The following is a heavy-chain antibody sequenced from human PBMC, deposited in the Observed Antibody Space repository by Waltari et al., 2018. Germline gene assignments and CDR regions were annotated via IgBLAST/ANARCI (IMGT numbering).Heavy chain of an antibody. CDR3: ASYATVTTGWFDP. CDR2: IIPILGTA. V-gene: IGHV1-69*13. D-gene: IGHD4-17*01. CDR1: GGTFSSYA. J-gene: IGHJ5*02. Sequence: QVQLVQSGAEVKKPGSSVKVSCKASGGTFSSYAISWVRQAPGQGLEWMGGIIPILGTANYAQKSQGRGTITADESTSTAYMELSSLRAEDTAVYYCASYATVTTGWFDPWGQGTLVTVSS.